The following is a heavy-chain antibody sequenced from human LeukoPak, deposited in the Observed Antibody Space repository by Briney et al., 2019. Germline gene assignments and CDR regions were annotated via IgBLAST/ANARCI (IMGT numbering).Heavy chain of an antibody. V-gene: IGHV4-34*01. CDR3: ARLLSSRNYDFWSGYLDEGGNFDY. CDR2: ISHSGST. Sequence: SETLSLTCAVYGGSFSGYYWSWIRQPPGKGLEWIGEISHSGSTNYSPSLKSRVTISVDTSKNQFSLKLSSVTAADTAVYYCARLLSSRNYDFWSGYLDEGGNFDYWGQGTLVTVSS. CDR1: GGSFSGYY. J-gene: IGHJ4*02. D-gene: IGHD3-3*01.